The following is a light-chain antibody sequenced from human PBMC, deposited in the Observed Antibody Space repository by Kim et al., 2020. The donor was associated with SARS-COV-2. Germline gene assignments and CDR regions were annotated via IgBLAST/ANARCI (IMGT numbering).Light chain of an antibody. CDR3: AAWDDSLSAWE. CDR1: SSNIGSEY. Sequence: ELTRPPSASGTPGQRITISCSGSSSNIGSEYVYWYQQLPGTAPKLLIHTNDQRPSGVPDRFSASKSGTSASLAISGLRSEDEADYYCAAWDDSLSAWEFGGGTQLTVL. J-gene: IGLJ3*02. V-gene: IGLV1-47*02. CDR2: TND.